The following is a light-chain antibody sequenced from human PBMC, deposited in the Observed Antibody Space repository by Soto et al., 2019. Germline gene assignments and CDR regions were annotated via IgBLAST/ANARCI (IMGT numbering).Light chain of an antibody. CDR2: RDN. Sequence: QAVVTQPPSASGTPRQRVTISCSGSSSNIGSNYVYWYQQFPGTAPKLLIYRDNQRPSGVPDRFSGSKSGTSASLAISGLRSEDEADYYCAAWGGSLSTTVFGGGTQLTVL. CDR1: SSNIGSNY. CDR3: AAWGGSLSTTV. V-gene: IGLV1-47*01. J-gene: IGLJ7*01.